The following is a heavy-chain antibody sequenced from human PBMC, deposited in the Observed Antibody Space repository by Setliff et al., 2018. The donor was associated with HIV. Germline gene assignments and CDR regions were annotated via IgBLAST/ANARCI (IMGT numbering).Heavy chain of an antibody. J-gene: IGHJ4*02. CDR1: GFTVSERY. CDR2: ISSSSSSYT. Sequence: GGSLRLSCAASGFTVSERYMSWIRQAPGEGLEWISYISSSSSSYTNYADSVRGRFTISRDSAKNSLYLQMDSLRAEDTAVYYCARLGAVAVRSAFDYWGQGTLVTVSS. V-gene: IGHV3-11*06. D-gene: IGHD6-19*01. CDR3: ARLGAVAVRSAFDY.